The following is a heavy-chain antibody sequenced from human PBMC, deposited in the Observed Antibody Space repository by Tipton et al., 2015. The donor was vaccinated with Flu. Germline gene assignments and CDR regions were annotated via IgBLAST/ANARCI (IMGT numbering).Heavy chain of an antibody. V-gene: IGHV4-39*01. D-gene: IGHD3-10*02. CDR2: IYPSGTT. CDR3: ARLSFYDVDLKNFYFED. Sequence: TLSLTCTVSSGSIRSTNYFCAWIRQPPGKRLELIGSIYPSGTTYSNPSLKSRVTISVDTSKNQFSLKLTSVTAADTAIYYCARLSFYDVDLKNFYFEDWGQGTLVTVSS. J-gene: IGHJ4*02. CDR1: SGSIRSTNYF.